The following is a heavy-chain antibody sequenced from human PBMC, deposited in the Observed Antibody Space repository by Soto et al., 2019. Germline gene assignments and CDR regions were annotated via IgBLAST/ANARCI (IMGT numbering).Heavy chain of an antibody. V-gene: IGHV4-34*01. CDR1: GGSFSGYY. J-gene: IGHJ6*02. D-gene: IGHD3-10*01. CDR2: INHSGST. Sequence: SETLSLTCAVYGGSFSGYYWSWIRQPPGKGLEWIGEINHSGSTNYNPSLKSRVTISVDTSKNQFSLKLSSVTAADTAVYYCARFTADYYGSGSYYNSDYYYGMDVWGQGTTVTVSS. CDR3: ARFTADYYGSGSYYNSDYYYGMDV.